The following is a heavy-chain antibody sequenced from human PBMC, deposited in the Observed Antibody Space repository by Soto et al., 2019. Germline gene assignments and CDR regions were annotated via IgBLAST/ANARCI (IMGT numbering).Heavy chain of an antibody. CDR3: VRDGTKTLRDWFDP. CDR1: GASISGFY. Sequence: SETLSLTCTVSGASISGFYWSWIRKSAGKGLEWIGRIYATGTTDYNPSLKSRVMMSVDTSKKQFSLKLRSVTAADTAVYYCVRDGTKTLRDWFDPWGQGSSVTVSS. CDR2: IYATGTT. D-gene: IGHD1-1*01. J-gene: IGHJ5*02. V-gene: IGHV4-4*07.